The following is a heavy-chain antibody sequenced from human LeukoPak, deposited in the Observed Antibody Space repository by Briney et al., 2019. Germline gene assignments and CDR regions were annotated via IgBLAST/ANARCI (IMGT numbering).Heavy chain of an antibody. Sequence: ASVKVSCKASGYTFTNYGISWVRQAPGQGLEWMGWISAYNGDTNYVQNFQGRVTMTTDTSTSTAYMELRSLRSDDTAVYYCARAQDIVVVPAAVGVDAFDIWGQRTMVIVSS. CDR1: GYTFTNYG. V-gene: IGHV1-18*01. J-gene: IGHJ3*02. CDR2: ISAYNGDT. CDR3: ARAQDIVVVPAAVGVDAFDI. D-gene: IGHD2-2*01.